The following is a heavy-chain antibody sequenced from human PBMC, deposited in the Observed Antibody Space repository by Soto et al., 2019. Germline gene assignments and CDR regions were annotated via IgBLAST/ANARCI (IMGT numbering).Heavy chain of an antibody. J-gene: IGHJ4*02. V-gene: IGHV1-18*01. Sequence: QVQLVQSGAEVKKPGASVKVSCKASGYTFTSNGISWVRQAPGQGLEWMGWISAYNGNTNYAQKLQGRVTMTTDTSASTAYMELRSLRSDDTAVYYCARDLAYCGGDCYPIDYWGQGTLVTVSS. CDR2: ISAYNGNT. CDR1: GYTFTSNG. CDR3: ARDLAYCGGDCYPIDY. D-gene: IGHD2-21*02.